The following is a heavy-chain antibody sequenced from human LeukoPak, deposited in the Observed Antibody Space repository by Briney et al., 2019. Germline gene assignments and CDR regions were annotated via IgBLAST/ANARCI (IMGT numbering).Heavy chain of an antibody. CDR3: AREYGDFDY. CDR2: INTSGNT. D-gene: IGHD4-17*01. J-gene: IGHJ4*02. V-gene: IGHV4-4*07. Sequence: SETLSLTCIVSGGSISNYYWSWIRQPAGKGLQWIGRINTSGNTNCNPSLKSRVTMSVDTSKNQFSLKLHSLTAADTAVYYCAREYGDFDYWGQGTLVTVSS. CDR1: GGSISNYY.